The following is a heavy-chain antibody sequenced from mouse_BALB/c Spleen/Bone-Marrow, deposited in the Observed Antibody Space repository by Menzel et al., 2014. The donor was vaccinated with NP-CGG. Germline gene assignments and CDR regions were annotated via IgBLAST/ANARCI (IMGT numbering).Heavy chain of an antibody. CDR2: IWGDGST. D-gene: IGHD2-4*01. V-gene: IGHV2-6-7*02. CDR1: GFSLTGYG. CDR3: ARDSFLITRALDF. Sequence: VKLQESGPGLVAPSQSLSITCTVSGFSLTGYGVSWVRQPPGKGLEWLGMIWGDGSTDYNSALKSRLNISKDNSKSQVFLKMNSLQTDDTARYYCARDSFLITRALDFWGQGTSVTVSS. J-gene: IGHJ4*01.